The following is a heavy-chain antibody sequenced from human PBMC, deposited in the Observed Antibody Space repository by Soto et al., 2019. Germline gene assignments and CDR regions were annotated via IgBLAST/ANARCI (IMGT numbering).Heavy chain of an antibody. V-gene: IGHV1-2*02. Sequence: QVQLVQSGTEVKRPGDSVKVSCKASGYTFTGYYVHWVRQAPGQGLEWMGWINPNSGDTYLAQRFQGRVTMNRDTSIGTAYMELRGLTSDDTAEYYCAKGGAIVAAGTRVYLYNAMDFW. D-gene: IGHD1-26*01. J-gene: IGHJ6*01. CDR3: AKGGAIVAAGTRVYLYNAMDF. CDR1: GYTFTGYY. CDR2: INPNSGDT.